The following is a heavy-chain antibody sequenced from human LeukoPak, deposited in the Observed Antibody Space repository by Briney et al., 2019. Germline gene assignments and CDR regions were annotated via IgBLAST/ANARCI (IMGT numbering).Heavy chain of an antibody. CDR3: ARDQRWQRITMVRGVTGGMDV. CDR2: IYSGGST. D-gene: IGHD3-10*01. V-gene: IGHV3-66*01. CDR1: GFTVSSNY. J-gene: IGHJ6*02. Sequence: GGSLRLSCAASGFTVSSNYMSWVRQAPGKGLEWVSVIYSGGSTYYADSVKGRFTISRDNSKNTLYLQMNSLRAEATAVYYCARDQRWQRITMVRGVTGGMDVWGQGTTVTVSS.